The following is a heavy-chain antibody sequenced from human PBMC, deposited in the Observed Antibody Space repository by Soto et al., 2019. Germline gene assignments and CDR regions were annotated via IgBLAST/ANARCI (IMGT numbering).Heavy chain of an antibody. D-gene: IGHD5-18*01. V-gene: IGHV1-3*01. CDR2: INVGTGDT. Sequence: ASVTVSCTASGSTFTVYAMDWVRQTPGQRLEWVGWINVGTGDTEYSQQFQGRVNITRDTSARTLYLELSSLRSEDTAVYYCARDVDTSMSAPLDYWGQGSLVTVSS. J-gene: IGHJ4*02. CDR1: GSTFTVYA. CDR3: ARDVDTSMSAPLDY.